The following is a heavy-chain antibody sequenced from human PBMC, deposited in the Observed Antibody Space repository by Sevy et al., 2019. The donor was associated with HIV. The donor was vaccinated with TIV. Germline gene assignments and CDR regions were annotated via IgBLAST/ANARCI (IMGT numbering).Heavy chain of an antibody. V-gene: IGHV1-2*02. D-gene: IGHD5-18*01. CDR1: GYTFTGQY. CDR3: SRDLRLRGYSYGCFDY. Sequence: ASVKVSCKASGYTFTGQYIHWVRQATGQGLEWMGWINPKSGDTNYAQEFQGRATMTRDTSISTAYMELSGLKSDDTAVYYCSRDLRLRGYSYGCFDYWGQGTLVTVSS. CDR2: INPKSGDT. J-gene: IGHJ4*02.